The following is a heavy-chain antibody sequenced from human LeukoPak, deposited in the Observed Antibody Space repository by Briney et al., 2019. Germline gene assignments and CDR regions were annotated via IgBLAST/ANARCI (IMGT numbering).Heavy chain of an antibody. Sequence: ASVKVSCKASGYTFTSYGISWVRQAPGQGLEWMGWISAYNGNTNYAQKLQGRVTMTTDTSTSTAYMELRSLRSDDTAVYYCARGPEYYYGSGSYDYYGMDVWGQGTTVTASS. J-gene: IGHJ6*02. CDR2: ISAYNGNT. V-gene: IGHV1-18*01. CDR3: ARGPEYYYGSGSYDYYGMDV. D-gene: IGHD3-10*01. CDR1: GYTFTSYG.